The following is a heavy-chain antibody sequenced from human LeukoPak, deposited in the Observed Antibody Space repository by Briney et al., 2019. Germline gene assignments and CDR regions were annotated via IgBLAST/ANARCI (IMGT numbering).Heavy chain of an antibody. J-gene: IGHJ4*02. V-gene: IGHV1-18*04. D-gene: IGHD2-2*01. CDR1: GYSFSSYT. Sequence: ASVKVSCKASGYSFSSYTITWVRQAPGQGLEWMGWINGHDGNTRYSQRFQDRFTMATDTSTSTAYMELRSLRSDDTAVYYCAKDHQYDFDYWGQGTLVTVSS. CDR3: AKDHQYDFDY. CDR2: INGHDGNT.